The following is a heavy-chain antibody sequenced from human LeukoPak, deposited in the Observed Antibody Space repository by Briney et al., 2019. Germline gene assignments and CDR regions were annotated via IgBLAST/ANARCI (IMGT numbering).Heavy chain of an antibody. J-gene: IGHJ3*01. CDR3: ARDWNWGSSDAFDV. Sequence: GASVKVSCXASGYTFSRYYLHWVRQAPGQELEWMVIINPSGGNTNYAQKLQGRVTMTRDTSTSTVYMELSSLRSEDTAVYYCARDWNWGSSDAFDVWGQGTMVTVSS. V-gene: IGHV1-46*04. CDR1: GYTFSRYY. D-gene: IGHD7-27*01. CDR2: INPSGGNT.